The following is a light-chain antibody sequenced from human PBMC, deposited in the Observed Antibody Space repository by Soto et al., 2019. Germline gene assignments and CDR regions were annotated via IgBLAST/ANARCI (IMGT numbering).Light chain of an antibody. Sequence: EIVLTQSPGTLSLSPGERATLSCRASQSVSSSYLAWYQQKPGQAPRLLIYGASSRATGIPDRFSGSGSGPDFTLTISRLEPEDFAVYYCQQYGSSPPVITFGPGTKVDIK. J-gene: IGKJ3*01. V-gene: IGKV3-20*01. CDR1: QSVSSSY. CDR2: GAS. CDR3: QQYGSSPPVIT.